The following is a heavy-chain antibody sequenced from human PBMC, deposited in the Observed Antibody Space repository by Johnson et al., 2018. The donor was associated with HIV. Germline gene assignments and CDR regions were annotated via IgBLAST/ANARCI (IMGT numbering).Heavy chain of an antibody. Sequence: VQLVESGGGVVQPGRSLRLSCAASGFTFSSMHWDRQAPGKGLERVSGIYWNGGSTGYADSVKGRFTISRDNAKNSLYLQMNSLRAEDTALYYCARDRKYSSGWKDAFDSWGQGTMVTVSS. CDR3: ARDRKYSSGWKDAFDS. CDR2: IYWNGGST. CDR1: GFTFSS. D-gene: IGHD6-19*01. V-gene: IGHV3-20*04. J-gene: IGHJ3*02.